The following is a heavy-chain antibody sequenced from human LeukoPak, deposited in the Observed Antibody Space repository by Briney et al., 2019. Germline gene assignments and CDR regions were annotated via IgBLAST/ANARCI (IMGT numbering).Heavy chain of an antibody. V-gene: IGHV4-61*01. CDR3: ARASSGYSWFDY. J-gene: IGHJ4*02. CDR2: IYYSGST. Sequence: SETLSLTCTVSGGSVSSGSYYWSWIRQPPGKGLEWIGYIYYSGSTNYNPSLKSRVTISVDTSKNQFSLKLSFMTAADTAVYYCARASSGYSWFDYWGQGTLVTVSS. D-gene: IGHD3-22*01. CDR1: GGSVSSGSYY.